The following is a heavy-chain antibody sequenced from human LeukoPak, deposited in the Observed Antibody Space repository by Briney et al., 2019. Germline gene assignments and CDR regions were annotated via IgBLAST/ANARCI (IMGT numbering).Heavy chain of an antibody. CDR1: GFTFSDHY. V-gene: IGHV3-11*04. CDR3: ARAFNDAFDI. CDR2: ITSISTTI. J-gene: IGHJ3*02. Sequence: GGSLRLSCAASGFTFSDHYVSWIRQAPGKGLEWVSYITSISTTIYYADSVKGRFTISRDNTKNSLYLQMNSLRAEDTAVYYCARAFNDAFDIWGQGTMVTVSS.